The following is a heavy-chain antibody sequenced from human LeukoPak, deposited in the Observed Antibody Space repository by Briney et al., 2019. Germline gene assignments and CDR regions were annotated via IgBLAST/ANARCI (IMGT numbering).Heavy chain of an antibody. Sequence: TSETLSLTCTVSGGSISSYYWSWIRQPPGKGLEWIGSIYYTGSTYYNPSLKSRVTISGDTSKNQFSLRLSSVTAADTAVYSCARHKDAAMVTTFDFWGQGTLVTVSS. V-gene: IGHV4-59*05. CDR2: IYYTGST. CDR3: ARHKDAAMVTTFDF. J-gene: IGHJ4*02. D-gene: IGHD5-18*01. CDR1: GGSISSYY.